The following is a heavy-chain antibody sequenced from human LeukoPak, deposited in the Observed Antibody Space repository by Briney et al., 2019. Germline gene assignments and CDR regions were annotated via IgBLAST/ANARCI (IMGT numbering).Heavy chain of an antibody. CDR2: VEHDGSRT. Sequence: GGSLRLSCAASGFIFTSYWRHWVRQPPGKGLVWVSRVEHDGSRTAYADSVTGRFTTSRDNARNMVDLQMNSLRAEDTAVYYCATDLGWGQGTLVTVSS. CDR3: ATDLG. D-gene: IGHD4-17*01. J-gene: IGHJ4*02. V-gene: IGHV3-74*01. CDR1: GFIFTSYW.